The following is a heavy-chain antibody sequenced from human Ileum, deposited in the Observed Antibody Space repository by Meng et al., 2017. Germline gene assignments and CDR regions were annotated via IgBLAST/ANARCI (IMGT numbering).Heavy chain of an antibody. Sequence: GESLKISCAASGFTFINYGMGWVRQAPGKGLEWVSTITNGGSTFNADSVKGRFTISRDNSKNTMDLQMTSLRVEDTAIYYCAKEVWFGDSGRHDYWGQGTLVTVSS. CDR1: GFTFINYG. CDR2: ITNGGST. V-gene: IGHV3-23*01. D-gene: IGHD2-21*02. J-gene: IGHJ4*02. CDR3: AKEVWFGDSGRHDY.